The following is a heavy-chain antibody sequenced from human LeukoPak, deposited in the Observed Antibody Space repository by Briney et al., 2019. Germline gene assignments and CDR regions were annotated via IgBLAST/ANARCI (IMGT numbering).Heavy chain of an antibody. CDR1: GFTFSSYV. Sequence: GGSLRLSCAASGFTFSSYVMNWVRQAPGKGLEWVGYICLDDSPIYYAESVRGRFTISRDNAKNSLYLEMHSLRAEDTAIYYCAREARSCGGDCLDYWGQGTLVTVSS. CDR2: ICLDDSPI. CDR3: AREARSCGGDCLDY. D-gene: IGHD2-21*02. J-gene: IGHJ4*02. V-gene: IGHV3-48*03.